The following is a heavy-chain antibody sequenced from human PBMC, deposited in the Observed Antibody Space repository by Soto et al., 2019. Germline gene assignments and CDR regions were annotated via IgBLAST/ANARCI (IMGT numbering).Heavy chain of an antibody. J-gene: IGHJ4*02. V-gene: IGHV4-59*01. CDR3: ARATGIAVAGGGFDY. CDR1: GGSISSYY. Sequence: TSETLSLTCTVSGGSISSYYWSWIRQPPGKGLEWIGYIYYSGSTNYNPSLKSRVTISVDTSKNQFSLKLSSVTAADTAVYYCARATGIAVAGGGFDYWGQGTLVTVSS. D-gene: IGHD6-19*01. CDR2: IYYSGST.